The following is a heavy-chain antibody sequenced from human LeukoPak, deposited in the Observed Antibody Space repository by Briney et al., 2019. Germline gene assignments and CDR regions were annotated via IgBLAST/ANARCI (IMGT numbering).Heavy chain of an antibody. CDR1: GGTFNRYA. V-gene: IGHV1-69*13. J-gene: IGHJ6*03. Sequence: ASVKVSCKASGGTFNRYAISWVRQAPGQELEWMGGIVPIFGLANYAQKFQGRVTITADESTSTAYMELTSLRSEDAAVYYCARDKGPGHRRGRYYYYMDVWGRGTTVTVSS. CDR3: ARDKGPGHRRGRYYYYMDV. CDR2: IVPIFGLA.